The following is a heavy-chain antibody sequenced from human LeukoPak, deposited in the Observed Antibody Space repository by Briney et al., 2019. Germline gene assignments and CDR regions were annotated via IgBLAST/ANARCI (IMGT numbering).Heavy chain of an antibody. V-gene: IGHV1-2*06. CDR3: AREGSGYTYGRGSYFDY. CDR2: TNPNSGDT. CDR1: GYTLTVYY. D-gene: IGHD5-18*01. J-gene: IGHJ4*01. Sequence: GASVNVSCKASGYTLTVYYIHWVRQAPGQGLEWMGRTNPNSGDTNFAQKFQGRVTMTRDTSISTAYMDLSGLRPDDTAVYYCAREGSGYTYGRGSYFDYWGHGILVTVSS.